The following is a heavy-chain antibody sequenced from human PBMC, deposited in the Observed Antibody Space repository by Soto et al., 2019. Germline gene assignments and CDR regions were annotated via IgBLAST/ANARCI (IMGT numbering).Heavy chain of an antibody. Sequence: EVQLVESGGGLLQPGGSLRLSCAASGFTFDDYAMHWVRQAPGKGLDGVSGISWNSGSIGYADSVKGRFTISRDNAKNSLYLQMNSLRAEDTALYYCAKGDSSSFYYGMDVWGQGTTVTVSS. D-gene: IGHD6-13*01. CDR2: ISWNSGSI. CDR1: GFTFDDYA. J-gene: IGHJ6*02. CDR3: AKGDSSSFYYGMDV. V-gene: IGHV3-9*01.